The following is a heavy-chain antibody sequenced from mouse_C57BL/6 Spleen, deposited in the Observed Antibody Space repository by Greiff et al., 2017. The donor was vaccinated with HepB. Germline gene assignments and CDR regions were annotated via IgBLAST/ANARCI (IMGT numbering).Heavy chain of an antibody. V-gene: IGHV1-26*01. CDR2: INPNNGGT. J-gene: IGHJ2*01. CDR1: GYTFTDYY. CDR3: ARDEY. Sequence: EVQLQQSGPELVKPGASVKISCQASGYTFTDYYMNWVKQSHGKSLEWIGDINPNNGGTSYNQKFKGKATLTVDKSSSTAYMELRSLTSEDSAVYYCARDEYWGQGTTLTVSS.